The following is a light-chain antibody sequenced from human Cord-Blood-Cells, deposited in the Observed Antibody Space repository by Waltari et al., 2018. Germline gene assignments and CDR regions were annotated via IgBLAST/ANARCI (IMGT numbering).Light chain of an antibody. CDR3: QSADSSGTYVV. J-gene: IGLJ2*01. CDR1: ALPKQY. CDR2: KDS. Sequence: SYELTQPPSVSVSPGQTARITCSGDALPKQYAYWYQQKPGQAPVLVIYKDSERPSGIPERFSVSSSGTTVTLTISGVQAEDEAYYYCQSADSSGTYVVFGGGTKLTVL. V-gene: IGLV3-25*03.